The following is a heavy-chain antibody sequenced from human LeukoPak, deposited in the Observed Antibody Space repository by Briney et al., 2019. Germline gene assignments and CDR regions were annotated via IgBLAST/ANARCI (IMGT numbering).Heavy chain of an antibody. CDR3: ARVDGDYYFDY. CDR2: IYYSGTT. Sequence: SETLSLTCTVSSDSIYSSNYYWGWIRQPPGKGLEWIGSIYYSGTTYYNPSLMSRVTVSVDTSKNQFSLKVSSVTAADTAVYYCARVDGDYYFDYWGQGTLVTVSS. J-gene: IGHJ4*02. V-gene: IGHV4-39*01. CDR1: SDSIYSSNYY. D-gene: IGHD4-17*01.